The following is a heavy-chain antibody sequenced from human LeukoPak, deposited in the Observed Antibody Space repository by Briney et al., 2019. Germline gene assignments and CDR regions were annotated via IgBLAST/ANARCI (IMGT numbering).Heavy chain of an antibody. J-gene: IGHJ4*02. CDR1: GFTFSNYT. CDR3: VKDRTGTYTLDN. V-gene: IGHV3-30-3*01. Sequence: GGSLRLSCAATGFTFSNYTIHWGRQGPGQGLGWVAFISNNVSRQHYADSVKGRFTISRDNPKNTLNLQMTRLRAENTAVYYCVKDRTGTYTLDNRGQGTLVTVSS. D-gene: IGHD3-10*01. CDR2: ISNNVSRQ.